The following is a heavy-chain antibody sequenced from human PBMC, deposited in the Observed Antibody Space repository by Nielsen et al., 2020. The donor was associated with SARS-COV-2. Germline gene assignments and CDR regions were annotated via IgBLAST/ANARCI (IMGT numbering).Heavy chain of an antibody. CDR3: AREDIVVVPAAMGGFEGYYGMDV. V-gene: IGHV3-53*01. D-gene: IGHD2-2*01. CDR1: GFTVSSNY. CDR2: IYSGGST. Sequence: GESLKISCAASGFTVSSNYMSWVRQAPGKGLEWVSVIYSGGSTYYADSVKGRFTISRDNSKNTLYLQMNSLRAEDTAVYYCAREDIVVVPAAMGGFEGYYGMDVWGQGTTVTVSS. J-gene: IGHJ6*02.